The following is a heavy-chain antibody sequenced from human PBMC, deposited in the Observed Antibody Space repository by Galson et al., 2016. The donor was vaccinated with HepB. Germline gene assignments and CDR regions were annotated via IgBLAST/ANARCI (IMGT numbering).Heavy chain of an antibody. D-gene: IGHD5-24*01. Sequence: SLRLSCAASGFSFSINWLHWVRQAPGQGLVWVSRIKSDVSITTYADSVKGRFTISRDNAKHTLYLQMNSLRAEDTAVYYCVSQFSDSGYWGQGTLVTVSS. CDR2: IKSDVSIT. V-gene: IGHV3-74*03. J-gene: IGHJ4*02. CDR3: VSQFSDSGY. CDR1: GFSFSINW.